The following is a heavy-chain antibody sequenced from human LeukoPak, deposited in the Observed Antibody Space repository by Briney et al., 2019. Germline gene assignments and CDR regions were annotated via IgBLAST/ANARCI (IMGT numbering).Heavy chain of an antibody. Sequence: SETLSLTCTVSGGSISSYYWSWIRQPPGKGLEWIGHIYYSGSTNYNPSLKSRVTISVDTSKNQLSLKLSSVTAADTAVYYCAGHFYYYGMDVWGQGTTVTVSS. V-gene: IGHV4-59*08. J-gene: IGHJ6*02. CDR3: AGHFYYYGMDV. CDR2: IYYSGST. CDR1: GGSISSYY.